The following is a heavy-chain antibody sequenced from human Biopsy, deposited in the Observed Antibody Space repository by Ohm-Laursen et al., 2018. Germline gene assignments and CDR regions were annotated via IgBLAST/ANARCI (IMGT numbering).Heavy chain of an antibody. CDR3: ARGGNGYNYVTPGTWFDP. J-gene: IGHJ5*02. D-gene: IGHD5-24*01. V-gene: IGHV4-59*01. CDR1: GGSLSSYS. Sequence: SETLSLTRTVSGGSLSSYSWSWIRQPAGKGLEWIGFIFYSGSTYYNPSLKSRTTISVDSSKNQFSLRLRSVTAADTAVYYCARGGNGYNYVTPGTWFDPWGRGTPVTVSS. CDR2: IFYSGST.